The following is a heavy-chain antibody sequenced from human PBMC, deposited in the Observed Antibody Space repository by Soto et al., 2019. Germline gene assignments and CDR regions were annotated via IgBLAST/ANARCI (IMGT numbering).Heavy chain of an antibody. CDR1: GGTFSSHT. Sequence: QDQLVQSGAEVKKPGSSVKVSCKASGGTFSSHTFIWVRQAPGQGLEWMGRIIPALGTATYAQKFQGRVTITADEYATTVYMALNSLRSEDTAVYYCARPDFGDYWYFDLWGRGTLVTVSS. J-gene: IGHJ2*01. V-gene: IGHV1-69*08. D-gene: IGHD4-17*01. CDR2: IIPALGTA. CDR3: ARPDFGDYWYFDL.